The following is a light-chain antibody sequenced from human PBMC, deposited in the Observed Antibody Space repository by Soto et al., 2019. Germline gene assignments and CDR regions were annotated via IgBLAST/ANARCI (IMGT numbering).Light chain of an antibody. CDR1: QSVSSSY. Sequence: EIVLTQSPCTLSLSPGERAAHSCRASQSVSSSYLAWYQQKPGQAPRLLIYRVSSRATGIPDRFSGSGSGTDFTLTISRLEPEDFAVYYCQQCASSAITFGQGTRLEIK. CDR3: QQCASSAIT. J-gene: IGKJ5*01. CDR2: RVS. V-gene: IGKV3-20*01.